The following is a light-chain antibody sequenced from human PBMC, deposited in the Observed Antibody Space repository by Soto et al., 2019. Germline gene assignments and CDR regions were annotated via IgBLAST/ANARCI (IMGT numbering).Light chain of an antibody. CDR1: HNEVGSFNL. CDR3: CSYAGSTTQTYV. CDR2: EVS. J-gene: IGLJ1*01. Sequence: QSVLTQPASVSGSPGQSITISCTGTHNEVGSFNLVSWYQQHPGKAPKVIIYEVSERPSGVSDRFSGSKSGNTASLMISGLQAEDEADYYCCSYAGSTTQTYVFGSGTKVTVL. V-gene: IGLV2-23*02.